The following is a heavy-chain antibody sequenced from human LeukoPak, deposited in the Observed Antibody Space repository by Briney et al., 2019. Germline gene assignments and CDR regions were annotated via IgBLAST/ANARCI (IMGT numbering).Heavy chain of an antibody. D-gene: IGHD3-22*01. V-gene: IGHV3-66*02. CDR3: ARDGRNYYDSSGYPYAEYFQH. CDR2: IYSGGST. CDR1: GFTVSSNY. J-gene: IGHJ1*01. Sequence: GGSLRPSCAASGFTVSSNYMSWVRQAPGKGLEWVSVIYSGGSTYYADSVKGRFTISRDNSKNTLYLQMNSLRAEDTAVYYCARDGRNYYDSSGYPYAEYFQHWGQGTLVTVSS.